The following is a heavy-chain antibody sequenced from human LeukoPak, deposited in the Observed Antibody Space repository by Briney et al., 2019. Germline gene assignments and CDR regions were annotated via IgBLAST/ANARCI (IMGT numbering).Heavy chain of an antibody. Sequence: GGSLILSCVVSGFTFTNYGMHWVRQAPGKGLDWVASIAYDGSNENYAESVKGRFTISRDNSKNTLYLQLNSLRAEDTAVYYCARPSGSVTIFGVVDYFDYWGQGSLVTVSS. V-gene: IGHV3-30*04. CDR1: GFTFTNYG. J-gene: IGHJ4*02. CDR2: IAYDGSNE. D-gene: IGHD3-3*01. CDR3: ARPSGSVTIFGVVDYFDY.